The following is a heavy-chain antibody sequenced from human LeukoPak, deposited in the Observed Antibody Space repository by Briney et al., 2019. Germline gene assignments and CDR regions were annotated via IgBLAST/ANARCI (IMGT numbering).Heavy chain of an antibody. J-gene: IGHJ4*02. CDR1: GFTFSNAW. CDR3: TPNPRFCGGDPSYFDY. V-gene: IGHV3-15*01. CDR2: IQSRTDGGTA. D-gene: IGHD2-21*02. Sequence: GGSLRLSCAASGFTFSNAWMSWVRQAPGKGLEWVGRIQSRTDGGTADYAAPVKGRSTISRDDSKNMLYLQMNSLKTEDTAVYYCTPNPRFCGGDPSYFDYWGQGTLVTVSS.